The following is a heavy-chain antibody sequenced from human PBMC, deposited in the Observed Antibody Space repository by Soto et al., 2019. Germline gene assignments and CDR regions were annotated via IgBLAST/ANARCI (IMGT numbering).Heavy chain of an antibody. CDR1: GFSLSTSEVG. CDR2: IYWDDDK. J-gene: IGHJ5*02. Sequence: QITLKESGPTLVKPTQTLTLTCTFSGFSLSTSEVGVGWIRQPPGKALEWLALIYWDDDKRYSPSLKSRLTITTDTSKNQVVLTMTNMDPVDTATYYCAHTQDQRDSSGSIGRGWFDPWGQGTLVTVSS. CDR3: AHTQDQRDSSGSIGRGWFDP. D-gene: IGHD3-22*01. V-gene: IGHV2-5*02.